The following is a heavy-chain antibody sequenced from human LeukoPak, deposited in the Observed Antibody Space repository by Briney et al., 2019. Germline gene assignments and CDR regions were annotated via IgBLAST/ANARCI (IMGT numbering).Heavy chain of an antibody. V-gene: IGHV3-9*01. J-gene: IGHJ4*02. Sequence: GGSLRLSCAASGFTFDDYAMHWVRQAPGKGLEWVSGISWNSGSIGYADSMKGRFTISRDNAKNSLYLQMNSLRAEDTAVYYCARDLGDPRDYWGQGTLVTVSS. D-gene: IGHD2-21*02. CDR1: GFTFDDYA. CDR2: ISWNSGSI. CDR3: ARDLGDPRDY.